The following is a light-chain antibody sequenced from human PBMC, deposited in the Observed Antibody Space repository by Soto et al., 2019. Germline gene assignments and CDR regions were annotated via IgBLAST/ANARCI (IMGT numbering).Light chain of an antibody. CDR1: QSIGLA. V-gene: IGKV3-11*01. J-gene: IGKJ1*01. Sequence: DIVLTQSPASLSLSPGERATLSCTSSQSIGLAIAWYQHKPGQAPRLLIFDASQRATGIPARFRGSGSGTDFTLSISSLEPEDFAVYYCQQRTDRPPWTFGQGTKVDIK. CDR2: DAS. CDR3: QQRTDRPPWT.